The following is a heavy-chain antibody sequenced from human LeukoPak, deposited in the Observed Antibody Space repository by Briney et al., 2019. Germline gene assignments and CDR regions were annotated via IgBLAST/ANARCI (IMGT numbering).Heavy chain of an antibody. J-gene: IGHJ6*02. V-gene: IGHV3-23*01. Sequence: TGGSLRLSCAASGFTFSSYAMSWVRQAPGKGLEWVSGISGSGGSTYYADSVKGRFTISRDNSKNTLYLQMNSLRAEDTAVYYCARAGYYYDSSGYPNGMDVWGQGTTVTVSS. CDR1: GFTFSSYA. CDR3: ARAGYYYDSSGYPNGMDV. D-gene: IGHD3-22*01. CDR2: ISGSGGST.